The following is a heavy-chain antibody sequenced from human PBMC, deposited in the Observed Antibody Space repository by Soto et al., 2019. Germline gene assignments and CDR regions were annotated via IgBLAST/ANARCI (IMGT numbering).Heavy chain of an antibody. CDR2: MNPNSGNT. Sequence: ASVKVSCKASGYTFTSYDINWVRQATGQGLEWMGWMNPNSGNTGYAQKFQGRVTMTRNTSISTAYMELSSLRSEDTAVYYCARSGGYSGYDSHYYYMDVWGNGTTVTVSS. V-gene: IGHV1-8*01. CDR3: ARSGGYSGYDSHYYYMDV. D-gene: IGHD5-12*01. CDR1: GYTFTSYD. J-gene: IGHJ6*03.